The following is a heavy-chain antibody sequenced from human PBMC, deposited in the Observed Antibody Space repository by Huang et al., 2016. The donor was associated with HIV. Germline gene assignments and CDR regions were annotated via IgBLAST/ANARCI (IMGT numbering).Heavy chain of an antibody. V-gene: IGHV1-18*04. Sequence: QIHLVQSGPEVKQPGASVKVSCKASGYKFHIYEITWVRQNPGQGLEWMGWISGDNVSTRIAQKFQDRLTMTTDVSTSTAYLELRSLRLDDTAVYYCARTKGEFDFWGQGALVTVSS. CDR1: GYKFHIYE. CDR3: ARTKGEFDF. CDR2: ISGDNVST. J-gene: IGHJ4*02. D-gene: IGHD3-16*01.